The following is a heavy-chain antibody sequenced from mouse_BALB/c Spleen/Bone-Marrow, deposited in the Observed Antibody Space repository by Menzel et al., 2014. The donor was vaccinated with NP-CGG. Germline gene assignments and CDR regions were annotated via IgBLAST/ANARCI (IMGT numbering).Heavy chain of an antibody. V-gene: IGHV1S81*02. CDR1: GYTFTSYW. CDR3: ARTYFDY. Sequence: QVQLQQPGAELVKPGASVKLSCKASGYTFTSYWMHWVKQRPGQGLEWIGEINPSNGRTNYNEKFKSKATLTVDKSSSIAYMQLSSLTSEDSAVYYCARTYFDYWGQGTTLTVSS. CDR2: INPSNGRT. J-gene: IGHJ2*01.